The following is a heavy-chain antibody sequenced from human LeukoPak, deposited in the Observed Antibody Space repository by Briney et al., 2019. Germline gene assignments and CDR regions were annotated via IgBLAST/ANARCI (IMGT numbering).Heavy chain of an antibody. V-gene: IGHV3-23*01. Sequence: PGGSLRLSCIASGFTFTSFPMSWVRQAPGKGLQWVSGTSAVGGSTYYADSVKGRFTISRDNSKNTLYLQMNSLRAEDTAVYYCARDRMSDMDVWGQGTTVTVSS. D-gene: IGHD2-15*01. CDR1: GFTFTSFP. J-gene: IGHJ6*02. CDR2: TSAVGGST. CDR3: ARDRMSDMDV.